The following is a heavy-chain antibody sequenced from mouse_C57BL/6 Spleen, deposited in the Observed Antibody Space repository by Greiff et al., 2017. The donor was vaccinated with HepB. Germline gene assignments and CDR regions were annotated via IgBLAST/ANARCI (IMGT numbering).Heavy chain of an antibody. J-gene: IGHJ4*01. Sequence: EVQWVESGEGLVKPGGSLKLSCAASGFTFSSYAMSWVRQTPEKRLAWVAYISSGGDYIYYADTVKGRFTISRDNARNTLYLQMSSLKSEDTAMYYCTRERAIYYGNYGAMDYWGQGTSVTVSS. D-gene: IGHD2-1*01. CDR3: TRERAIYYGNYGAMDY. CDR1: GFTFSSYA. V-gene: IGHV5-9-1*02. CDR2: ISSGGDYI.